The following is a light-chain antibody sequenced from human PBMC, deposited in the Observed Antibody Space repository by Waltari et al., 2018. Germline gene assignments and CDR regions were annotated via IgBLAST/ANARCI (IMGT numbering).Light chain of an antibody. Sequence: QSALTQPRSVSGSPGLSVTVPCTGTSSDGGGYDYVSWYQQHPGKAPKLMIYDVSTRPSGVPDRFSGSKSGNTASLTISGLQAEDEADYYCCSYAGSYTYVFGTGTKVTVL. V-gene: IGLV2-11*01. CDR2: DVS. CDR3: CSYAGSYTYV. CDR1: SSDGGGYDY. J-gene: IGLJ1*01.